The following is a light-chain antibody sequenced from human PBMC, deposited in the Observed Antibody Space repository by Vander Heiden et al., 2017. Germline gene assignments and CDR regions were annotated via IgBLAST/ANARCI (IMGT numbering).Light chain of an antibody. CDR1: QSISSY. V-gene: IGKV1-39*01. Sequence: DIQMTQSPSSLSASVGDRVTITCRASQSISSYLNWYQQKPGKAPKLLIYAASSLQSGVPSRFSGSGSGTDFTLTMSSLQPEDFATYYCQQSYSTLMYTFGQGTKLEIK. CDR3: QQSYSTLMYT. J-gene: IGKJ2*01. CDR2: AAS.